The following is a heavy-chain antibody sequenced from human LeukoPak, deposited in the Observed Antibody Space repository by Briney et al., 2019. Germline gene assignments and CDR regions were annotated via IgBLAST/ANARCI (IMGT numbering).Heavy chain of an antibody. CDR1: GGSFSGYY. CDR2: INHSGST. V-gene: IGHV4-34*01. CDR3: ANYYYGSGSYHFSDY. D-gene: IGHD3-10*01. J-gene: IGHJ4*02. Sequence: SETLSLTCAVYGGSFSGYYWSWIRQPPGKGLEWIGEINHSGSTNYNPSLKGRVTISVDTSKNQFSLKLSSVTAADTAVYYCANYYYGSGSYHFSDYWGQGTLVTVSS.